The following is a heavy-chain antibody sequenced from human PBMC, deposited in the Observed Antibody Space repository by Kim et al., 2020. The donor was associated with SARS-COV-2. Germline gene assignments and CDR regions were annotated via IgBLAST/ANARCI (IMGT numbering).Heavy chain of an antibody. CDR2: MSARAGPI. CDR3: ARGLRGYGLLDL. CDR1: GFNFGTFA. D-gene: IGHD5-18*01. V-gene: IGHV3-48*02. J-gene: IGHJ4*03. Sequence: GGSLRLSYAASGFNFGTFAMNWVRQAPGKGLEWVSYMSARAGPIFYADSVEGRFTISRENANNYLYLQMDSLRDEDTAIYYCARGLRGYGLLDLWGHGT.